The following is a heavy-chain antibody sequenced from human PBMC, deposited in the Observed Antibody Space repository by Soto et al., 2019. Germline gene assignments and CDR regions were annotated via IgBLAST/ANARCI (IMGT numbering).Heavy chain of an antibody. CDR3: AREDRDRETGLVPAAIDGMDV. J-gene: IGHJ6*02. D-gene: IGHD2-2*01. V-gene: IGHV1-69*08. Sequence: QVQLVQSGAEVKKPGSSVKVSCKASGGTFSRYSFTWVRQAPGHGLEWMGRIIPVFGIASYALKFQGRVTIIADKSTSTAYMELSSLRSEDTAVYYCAREDRDRETGLVPAAIDGMDVWGQGTTVTVSS. CDR2: IIPVFGIA. CDR1: GGTFSRYS.